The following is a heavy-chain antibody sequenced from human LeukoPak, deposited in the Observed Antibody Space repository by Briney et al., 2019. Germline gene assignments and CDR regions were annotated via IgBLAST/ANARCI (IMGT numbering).Heavy chain of an antibody. Sequence: ASVKVSCKASGYIFTTYFIHWVRQASGQGLEWMGWINPNNGDTNYVQKFQGRVTMTRDTSISTAYMELSGLRTDDTAVYYCAKSHNYYESSGFLDQWGQGTLVTVSS. CDR3: AKSHNYYESSGFLDQ. D-gene: IGHD3-22*01. V-gene: IGHV1-2*02. CDR1: GYIFTTYF. CDR2: INPNNGDT. J-gene: IGHJ4*02.